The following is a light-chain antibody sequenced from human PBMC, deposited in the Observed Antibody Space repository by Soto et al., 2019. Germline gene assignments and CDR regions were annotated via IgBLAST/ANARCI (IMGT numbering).Light chain of an antibody. J-gene: IGLJ2*01. V-gene: IGLV2-8*01. CDR1: SSDVGGYNY. CDR2: DVS. CDR3: NSYAGSNNLV. Sequence: QSALTQPPSASGSPGQSVTISCTGTSSDVGGYNYVSWYQQHPGKAPKLMIYDVSKRPSGVPDRFSGSKSGNTASLTVSGLQAEDEADYYCNSYAGSNNLVFGGGTTLTVL.